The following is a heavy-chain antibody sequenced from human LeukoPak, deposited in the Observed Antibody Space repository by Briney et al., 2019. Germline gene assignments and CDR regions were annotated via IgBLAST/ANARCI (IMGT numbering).Heavy chain of an antibody. V-gene: IGHV4-30-4*08. Sequence: PSETLSLTCTVSGGSISSYYWSWIRQPPGKGLGWIGYISYSGNTYYNPSLKSRVTISVDTSKNQFSLKLSSVTVADTAVYYCARDRKYGSESLRRLDYWGQGTLVTVSS. CDR3: ARDRKYGSESLRRLDY. D-gene: IGHD3-10*01. CDR1: GGSISSYY. J-gene: IGHJ4*02. CDR2: ISYSGNT.